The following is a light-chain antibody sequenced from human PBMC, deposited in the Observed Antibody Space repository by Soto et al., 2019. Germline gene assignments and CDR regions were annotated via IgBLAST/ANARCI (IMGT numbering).Light chain of an antibody. J-gene: IGKJ2*01. CDR2: KAT. CDR3: QQYNDFQYI. Sequence: DIQMTQFPSSLSASVGDRVTITCRASQTISSRLAWYQQKPGQAPKLLIYKATYLQSGVASRFSGSGSGTEFSLTISSLQPDDFAVYYCQQYNDFQYIFGQGTRLDI. V-gene: IGKV1-5*03. CDR1: QTISSR.